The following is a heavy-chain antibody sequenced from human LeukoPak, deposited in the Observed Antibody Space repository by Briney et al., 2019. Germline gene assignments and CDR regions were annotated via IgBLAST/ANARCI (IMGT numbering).Heavy chain of an antibody. V-gene: IGHV3-23*01. J-gene: IGHJ4*02. CDR1: GFTFSNYA. Sequence: GGSLRLSCAASGFTFSNYAMSGVRQAPGKGLEWVSAISGGGGSTYYADSVKGRFTISRDNSKNTLYLQMNSLRAEDTAIYYCAKSRVVVAATECDYWGQGTLVSVSS. D-gene: IGHD2-15*01. CDR2: ISGGGGST. CDR3: AKSRVVVAATECDY.